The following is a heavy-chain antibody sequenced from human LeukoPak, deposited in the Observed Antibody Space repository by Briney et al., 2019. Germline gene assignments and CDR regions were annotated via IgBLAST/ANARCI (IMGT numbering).Heavy chain of an antibody. V-gene: IGHV1-18*01. D-gene: IGHD2-15*01. Sequence: ASVKVSYKASGYTFTIYGISWVRQAPGQGLEWMGWISAYNGNTNYAQKLQGRVTMTADTSTSTAYMELRSLRSDDTAVYYRARVTGYCSGGSCYLTPLFDYWGQGTLVTVSS. CDR3: ARVTGYCSGGSCYLTPLFDY. J-gene: IGHJ4*02. CDR2: ISAYNGNT. CDR1: GYTFTIYG.